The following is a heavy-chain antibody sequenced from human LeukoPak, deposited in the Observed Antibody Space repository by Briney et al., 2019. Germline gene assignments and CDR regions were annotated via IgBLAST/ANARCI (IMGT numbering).Heavy chain of an antibody. D-gene: IGHD3-22*01. Sequence: SETLSLTCSVSGYSISSGYYWGWIRQPPGKGLEWIGSIYHSGRTYNNPSLKSRVSISIDTSKNQFSLKLSSVTAADTAVYYCARFTPEEHYVSSGPNAFDIWGQGTMVTVSS. CDR2: IYHSGRT. CDR1: GYSISSGYY. CDR3: ARFTPEEHYVSSGPNAFDI. V-gene: IGHV4-38-2*02. J-gene: IGHJ3*02.